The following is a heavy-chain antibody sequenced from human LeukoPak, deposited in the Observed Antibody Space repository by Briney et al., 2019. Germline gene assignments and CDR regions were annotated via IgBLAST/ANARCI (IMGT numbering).Heavy chain of an antibody. Sequence: PSETLSLTCAVYGGSFSGYYWSWIRQPPGKGLEWIGEINHSGSTNYNPSLKSRVTISVDTSKNQFSLKLSSVTAVDTAVYYCARGKTVTTLPTTRQNYYYYYYMDVWGKGTTVTVSS. J-gene: IGHJ6*03. D-gene: IGHD4-17*01. CDR2: INHSGST. CDR3: ARGKTVTTLPTTRQNYYYYYYMDV. V-gene: IGHV4-34*01. CDR1: GGSFSGYY.